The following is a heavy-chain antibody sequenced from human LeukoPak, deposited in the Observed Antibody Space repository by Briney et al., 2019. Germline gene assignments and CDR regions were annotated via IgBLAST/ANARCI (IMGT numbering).Heavy chain of an antibody. CDR3: AREESIAAAAY. D-gene: IGHD6-13*01. V-gene: IGHV5-51*01. CDR2: IYPGDSDT. CDR1: GYSFTSYW. J-gene: IGHJ4*02. Sequence: KHGESLKITCKGSGYSFTSYWIGWVRQMPGKGLEWMGIIYPGDSDTRYSPSFQGQVTISADKSISTAYLQWSSLKGSDTAMYYCAREESIAAAAYWGQGTLVTVSS.